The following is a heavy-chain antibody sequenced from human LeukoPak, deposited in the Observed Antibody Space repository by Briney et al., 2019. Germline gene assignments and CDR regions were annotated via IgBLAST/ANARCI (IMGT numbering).Heavy chain of an antibody. D-gene: IGHD3-3*01. CDR1: GGSFSGYY. J-gene: IGHJ4*02. CDR3: ARSRPPDFWSGYPFDY. V-gene: IGHV4-34*01. CDR2: INHSGST. Sequence: SETLSLTCAVYGGSFSGYYWSWLRQPPGKGLEWIGEINHSGSTNYNPSLKSRVTISVDTSKNQFSLKLSSVTAADTAVYYCARSRPPDFWSGYPFDYWGQGTLVTVSS.